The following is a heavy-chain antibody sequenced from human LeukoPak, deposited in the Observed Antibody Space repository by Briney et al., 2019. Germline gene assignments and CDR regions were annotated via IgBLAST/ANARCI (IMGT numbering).Heavy chain of an antibody. CDR3: ARWGGYGSGNLFDY. CDR1: GFTFSSYA. CDR2: ISGSGGST. J-gene: IGHJ4*02. V-gene: IGHV3-23*01. D-gene: IGHD3-10*01. Sequence: PGGSLRLSCAASGFTFSSYAMSWVRQAPGEGLEWVSAISGSGGSTYYADSVKGRFTISRDNAKNSLSLQMNSLRAEDTAVYYCARWGGYGSGNLFDYWGQGALVTVSS.